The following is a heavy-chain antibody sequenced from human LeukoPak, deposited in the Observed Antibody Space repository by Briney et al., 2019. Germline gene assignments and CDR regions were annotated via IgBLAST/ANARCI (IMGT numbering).Heavy chain of an antibody. CDR3: AHITMVRGVIGSKNWFDP. CDR1: GYTFTGYY. D-gene: IGHD3-10*01. V-gene: IGHV1-2*02. J-gene: IGHJ5*02. CDR2: INPNSGGT. Sequence: ASVKVSRKASGYTFTGYYMHWVRQAPGQGLEWMGWINPNSGGTNYAQKFQGRVTMTRDTSISTAYMELSRLRSDDTAVYYCAHITMVRGVIGSKNWFDPWGQGTLVTVSS.